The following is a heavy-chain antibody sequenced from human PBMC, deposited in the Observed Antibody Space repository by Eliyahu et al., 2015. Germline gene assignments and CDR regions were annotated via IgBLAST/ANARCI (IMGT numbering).Heavy chain of an antibody. CDR2: ISSSSTDI. Sequence: EVKLVESGGGSVQPGRSLRLSCAGPGLTFRPXNINWVRQAPGKGLEWLSYISSSSTDIYYADSVKGRFTVSRDNGRKSLYLQMNSLRAEDTAVYYCATTRALYDFASGNYMDVWGKGTTVSVS. CDR1: GLTFRPXN. D-gene: IGHD3-3*01. V-gene: IGHV3-48*01. CDR3: ATTRALYDFASGNYMDV. J-gene: IGHJ6*03.